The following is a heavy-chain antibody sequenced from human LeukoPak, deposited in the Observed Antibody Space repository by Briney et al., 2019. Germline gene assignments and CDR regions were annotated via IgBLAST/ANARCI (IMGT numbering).Heavy chain of an antibody. CDR2: ISGSGGST. V-gene: IGHV3-23*01. Sequence: GGSLRLSCAASGFTFSSYAMSWVRQASGKGLEWVSAISGSGGSTYYADSVKGRFTISRDNSKNTLYLQMNSLRAEDTAVYYCAKDLSGYEENWFDPWGQGTLVTVSS. CDR3: AKDLSGYEENWFDP. D-gene: IGHD5-12*01. CDR1: GFTFSSYA. J-gene: IGHJ5*02.